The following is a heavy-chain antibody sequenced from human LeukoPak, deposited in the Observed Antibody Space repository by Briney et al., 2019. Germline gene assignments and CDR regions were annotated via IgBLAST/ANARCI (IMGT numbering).Heavy chain of an antibody. V-gene: IGHV4-39*01. J-gene: IGHJ4*02. CDR3: ARHEAAAAPFDY. CDR1: GGSISSSSYY. Sequence: SETLSLTCTVSGGSISSSSYYWGWIRQPPGKGLEWIGSIYYSGSTYYNPSLKSRVTISVDTSKNQFSLKLSSVTAADTAVYYCARHEAAAAPFDYRGQGTLVTVSS. CDR2: IYYSGST. D-gene: IGHD6-13*01.